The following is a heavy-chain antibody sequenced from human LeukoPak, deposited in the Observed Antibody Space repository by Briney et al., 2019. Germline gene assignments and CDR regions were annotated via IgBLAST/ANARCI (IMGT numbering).Heavy chain of an antibody. V-gene: IGHV4-34*01. J-gene: IGHJ4*02. CDR3: ARGARAGYNLEPFDY. D-gene: IGHD5-24*01. Sequence: SETLSLTCAVYGGSFRGYYWSWIRQPPGKGLEWIGEINHSGSTNYNPSLKSRVTISLDTSMKKFSLKLNSVTAADTAVYYCARGARAGYNLEPFDYWGQGTLVTVSS. CDR2: INHSGST. CDR1: GGSFRGYY.